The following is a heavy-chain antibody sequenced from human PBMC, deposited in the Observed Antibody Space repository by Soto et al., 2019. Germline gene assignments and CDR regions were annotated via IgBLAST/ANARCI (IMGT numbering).Heavy chain of an antibody. CDR1: GFTFSSYG. V-gene: IGHV3-33*01. Sequence: QAGGSLRLSCAASGFTFSSYGMHWVRQAPGKGLEWVAVIWYDGSNKYYADSVKGRFTISRDNSKNTLYLQMNSLRAEDTAVYYCARDAQAGIAETSDYWGQGTLVTVSS. CDR3: ARDAQAGIAETSDY. J-gene: IGHJ4*02. CDR2: IWYDGSNK. D-gene: IGHD6-13*01.